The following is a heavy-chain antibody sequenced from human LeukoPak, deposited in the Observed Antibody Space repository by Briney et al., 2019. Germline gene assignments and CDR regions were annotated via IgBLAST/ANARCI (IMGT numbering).Heavy chain of an antibody. J-gene: IGHJ4*02. CDR3: ARARNYYDSRAPHY. CDR2: ISSSGSTI. D-gene: IGHD3-22*01. CDR1: GFTFSDYY. V-gene: IGHV3-11*01. Sequence: GGSLRLSCAASGFTFSDYYMSWIRQAPGKGLEWVSYISSSGSTIYYADSVKGRFTISRDNAKNSLYLQMNSLGAEDTAVYYCARARNYYDSRAPHYWGQGTLVTVSS.